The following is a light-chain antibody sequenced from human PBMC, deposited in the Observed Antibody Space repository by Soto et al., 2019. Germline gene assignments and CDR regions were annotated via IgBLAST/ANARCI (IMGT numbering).Light chain of an antibody. V-gene: IGKV3-15*01. CDR1: QSVSSN. CDR3: QHYKNWPPHT. CDR2: DAS. J-gene: IGKJ4*01. Sequence: EIVMTQSPATLSVSPGERATLSCRASQSVSSNLAWYQQKPGQAPRLLIYDASTRATGIPARFSGSGSGTEFTLTISSLQSEDFAVYYCQHYKNWPPHTFGGGTKVEIK.